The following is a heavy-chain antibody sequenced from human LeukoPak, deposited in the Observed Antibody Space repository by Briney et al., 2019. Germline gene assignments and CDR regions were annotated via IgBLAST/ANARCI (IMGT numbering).Heavy chain of an antibody. Sequence: VGSLRLSRAASGLSFSRFAMTWVRRAPGEGLEWGLTIRSNGGTASNAHSGKGRFTISKDNSKNTVYLQVNSLRVEDTAIYYCARGQEFDDGVFDSWGQGTLVTVSS. V-gene: IGHV3-23*01. D-gene: IGHD1-1*01. CDR1: GLSFSRFA. CDR2: IRSNGGTA. J-gene: IGHJ4*02. CDR3: ARGQEFDDGVFDS.